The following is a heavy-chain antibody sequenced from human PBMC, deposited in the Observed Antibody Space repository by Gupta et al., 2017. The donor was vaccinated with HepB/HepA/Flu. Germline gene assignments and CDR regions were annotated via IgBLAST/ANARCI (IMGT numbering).Heavy chain of an antibody. D-gene: IGHD1-26*01. V-gene: IGHV3-9*01. CDR2: ITWDSGRM. CDR3: TKAWESESYYKFGTYV. CDR1: DFAFYDYA. J-gene: IGHJ6*01. Sequence: EVPPVGSGGGFVQPGRSLRLSCGVSDFAFYDYAIHWVRQAPGKGLEWVAVITWDSGRMDYADSVKGSFTISRDNAKNSLFLQMSSLRPDDTAVYYCTKAWESESYYKFGTYVWGQGTTVTVSS.